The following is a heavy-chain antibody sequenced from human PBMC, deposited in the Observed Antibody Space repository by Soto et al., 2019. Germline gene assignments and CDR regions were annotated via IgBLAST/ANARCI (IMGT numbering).Heavy chain of an antibody. V-gene: IGHV3-9*01. CDR1: GFTFDDYD. Sequence: EVQLVESGGGLVQPGRSLRLSCAASGFTFDDYDMHWVRQAPGKGLEWVSGISWNSGSIGYADSVKGRFTISRDNAKNSLYLQMNSLRAEDTALYDCAKGPGAVAGTAYYFDYWGQGTLVTVSS. J-gene: IGHJ4*02. CDR3: AKGPGAVAGTAYYFDY. CDR2: ISWNSGSI. D-gene: IGHD6-19*01.